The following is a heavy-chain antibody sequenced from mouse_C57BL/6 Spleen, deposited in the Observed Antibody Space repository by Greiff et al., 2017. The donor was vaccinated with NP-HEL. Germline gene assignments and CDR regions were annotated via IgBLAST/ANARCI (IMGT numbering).Heavy chain of an antibody. Sequence: QVQLQQSGPGLVQPSQSLSITCTVSGFSLTSYGVHWVRQSPGKGLEWLGVIWSGGSTDYNAAFISRLSISKDNSKSQVFFKMNSLQADDTAIYYCARPYYSNYWYFDVWGTGTTVTVSS. CDR2: IWSGGST. V-gene: IGHV2-2*01. CDR3: ARPYYSNYWYFDV. D-gene: IGHD2-5*01. J-gene: IGHJ1*03. CDR1: GFSLTSYG.